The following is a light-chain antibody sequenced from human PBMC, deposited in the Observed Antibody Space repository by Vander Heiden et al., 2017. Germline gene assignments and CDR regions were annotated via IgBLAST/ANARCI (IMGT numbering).Light chain of an antibody. J-gene: IGKJ5*01. CDR3: QRHSNWPPIT. Sequence: EIVLTQSPATLSLSPGERATLSCRASQSVSSYLAWYQQKPGQAPRLLIYDASNRATGIPARFSGSGYGTDFTLTISIREPEDFAVYSCQRHSNWPPITFGQGTQVEIK. CDR1: QSVSSY. V-gene: IGKV3-11*01. CDR2: DAS.